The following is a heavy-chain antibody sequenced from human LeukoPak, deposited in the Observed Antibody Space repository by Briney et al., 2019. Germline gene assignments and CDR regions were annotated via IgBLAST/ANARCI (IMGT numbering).Heavy chain of an antibody. CDR3: AKRGIAAAASFDY. CDR2: ISGSGDYT. J-gene: IGHJ4*02. CDR1: GFTFSTYA. D-gene: IGHD6-13*01. Sequence: GGSLRLSCAASGFTFSTYAMSWVRQAPGKGLEWVSTISGSGDYTFYADSVKGRFTISRDNSKNTLYLQMNSLRAGDTAVYYCAKRGIAAAASFDYWGQGTLVTVSS. V-gene: IGHV3-23*01.